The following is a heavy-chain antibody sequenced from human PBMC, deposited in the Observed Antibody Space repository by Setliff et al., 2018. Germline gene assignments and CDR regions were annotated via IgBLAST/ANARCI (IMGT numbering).Heavy chain of an antibody. CDR2: INTGGGSA. V-gene: IGHV1-46*01. CDR1: GYAFTNYY. D-gene: IGHD2-2*01. CDR3: SRLVRYCTTTSCQGASGAEL. J-gene: IGHJ4*02. Sequence: ASVKVSCKASGYAFTNYYMFWVRQAPGQGPEWMGTINTGGGSASIVDQFQGRVTMTTDPSTTTAYLELRSLTSDDTAVYYCSRLVRYCTTTSCQGASGAELWGQGTLVTVSS.